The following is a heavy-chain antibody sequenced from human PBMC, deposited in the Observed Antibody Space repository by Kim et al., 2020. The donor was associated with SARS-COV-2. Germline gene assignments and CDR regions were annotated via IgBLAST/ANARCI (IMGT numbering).Heavy chain of an antibody. V-gene: IGHV1-69*13. CDR2: IIPIFGTA. CDR3: ARGGRAPLGPPAFVPLDY. Sequence: SVKVSCKASGGTFSSYAISWVRQAPGQGLEWMGGIIPIFGTANYAQKFQGRVTITADESTSTAYMELSSLRSEDTAVYYCARGGRAPLGPPAFVPLDYWGQGTLVTVAS. CDR1: GGTFSSYA. J-gene: IGHJ4*02. D-gene: IGHD6-6*01.